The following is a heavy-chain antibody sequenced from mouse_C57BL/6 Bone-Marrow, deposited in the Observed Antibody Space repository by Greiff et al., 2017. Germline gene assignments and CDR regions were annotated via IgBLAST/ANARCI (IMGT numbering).Heavy chain of an antibody. CDR3: ARRDDGYLWYFDV. J-gene: IGHJ1*03. Sequence: QVQLKQPGAELVKPGASVKMSCKASGYTFTSYWITWVKQRPGQGLEWIGDIYPGSGSTNYNEKFKSKATLTADTSSSTAYMQLSSLTSEDSAVYYCARRDDGYLWYFDVWGTETTVTVAS. V-gene: IGHV1-55*01. D-gene: IGHD2-3*01. CDR1: GYTFTSYW. CDR2: IYPGSGST.